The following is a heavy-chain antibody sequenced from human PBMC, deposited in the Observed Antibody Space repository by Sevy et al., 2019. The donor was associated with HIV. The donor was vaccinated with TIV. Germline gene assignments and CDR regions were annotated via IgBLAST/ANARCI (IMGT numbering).Heavy chain of an antibody. CDR1: GFTFKSYL. CDR3: ARVSWVNAWYFDL. J-gene: IGHJ2*01. Sequence: GGSLRLSCAASGFTFKSYLMSWVRQAPGKGLEWVANIKQDGSEKYYVDSVKGRFTISRDNAENSLYLQINSLRVEDTAVYYCARVSWVNAWYFDLWGRGTLVTVSS. CDR2: IKQDGSEK. D-gene: IGHD3-16*01. V-gene: IGHV3-7*01.